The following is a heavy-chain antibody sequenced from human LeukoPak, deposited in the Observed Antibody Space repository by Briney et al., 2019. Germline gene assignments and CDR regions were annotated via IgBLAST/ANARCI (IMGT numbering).Heavy chain of an antibody. V-gene: IGHV3-53*01. D-gene: IGHD5-18*01. CDR1: GFTFSSNY. J-gene: IGHJ4*02. Sequence: GGSLRLSCAASGFTFSSNYMSWVRQAPGKGLEWVSVIYSGGSTYYADSVKGRFTISRDNSKNTLYLQMNSLRAEDTAVYYCARTQSGYSYGYSYYFDYWGQGTLVTVSS. CDR3: ARTQSGYSYGYSYYFDY. CDR2: IYSGGST.